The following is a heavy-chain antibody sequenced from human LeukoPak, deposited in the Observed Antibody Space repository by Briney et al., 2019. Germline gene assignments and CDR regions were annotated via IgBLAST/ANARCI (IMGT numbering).Heavy chain of an antibody. Sequence: SETLSLTCTVSGGSISSYYWNWIRQPPGKGLEWIGYIFYSGRTSYNPSLKSRVTLSVDTSKNWFSLRLTSVTAADTAVYYCARVSDRGGLRLGELSLYYWGQGTLVTVSS. CDR1: GGSISSYY. CDR2: IFYSGRT. V-gene: IGHV4-59*01. CDR3: ARVSDRGGLRLGELSLYY. D-gene: IGHD3-16*02. J-gene: IGHJ4*02.